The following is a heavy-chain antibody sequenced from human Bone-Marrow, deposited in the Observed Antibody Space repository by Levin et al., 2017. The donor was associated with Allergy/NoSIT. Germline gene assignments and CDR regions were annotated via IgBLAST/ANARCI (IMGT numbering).Heavy chain of an antibody. CDR2: IYPGDSDT. V-gene: IGHV5-51*01. Sequence: AASVKVSCKGSGYSFTSYWIGWVRQMPGKGLEWMGIIYPGDSDTRYSPSFQGQVTISADKSISTAYLQWSSLKASDTAMYYCARQEGYCSGGSCYDYYYYYGMDVWGQGTTVTVSS. J-gene: IGHJ6*02. CDR1: GYSFTSYW. D-gene: IGHD2-15*01. CDR3: ARQEGYCSGGSCYDYYYYYGMDV.